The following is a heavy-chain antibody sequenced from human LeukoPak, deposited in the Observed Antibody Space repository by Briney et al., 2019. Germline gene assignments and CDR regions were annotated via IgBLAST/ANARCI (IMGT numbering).Heavy chain of an antibody. CDR2: MNPNSGNT. CDR1: GYTFTNYD. V-gene: IGHV1-8*03. CDR3: ARGRTPGTYNWFDP. D-gene: IGHD3-10*01. Sequence: ASVKVSCKASGYTFTNYDINWVRQATGQGLEWMGWMNPNSGNTGYAQKLQGRVTITKNTSISTAYMELSSLRSEDTAVYYCARGRTPGTYNWFDPWGQGTLVTVSS. J-gene: IGHJ5*01.